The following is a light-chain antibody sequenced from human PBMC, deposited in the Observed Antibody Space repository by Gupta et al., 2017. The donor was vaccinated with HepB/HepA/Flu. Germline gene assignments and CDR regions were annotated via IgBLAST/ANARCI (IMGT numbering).Light chain of an antibody. V-gene: IGKV1-5*03. CDR3: QQCNSCPRT. CDR1: QSIGSW. Sequence: DIQMNQSPSTLSASVGDRVAIPCRASQSIGSWLAWYQQKPGKAPTLLIYKASTLESGVPARFSGSGSGTEFTLTISSLEPEDFATYYCQQCNSCPRTFGQGTKVEI. J-gene: IGKJ1*01. CDR2: KAS.